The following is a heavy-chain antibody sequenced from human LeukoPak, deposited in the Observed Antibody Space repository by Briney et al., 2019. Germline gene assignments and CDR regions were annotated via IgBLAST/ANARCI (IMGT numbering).Heavy chain of an antibody. D-gene: IGHD2-21*02. CDR3: ARHGAGGDSGAFDI. CDR1: GGSISSYY. J-gene: IGHJ3*02. V-gene: IGHV4-59*08. Sequence: PSETLSLTCTVSGGSISSYYWGWIRQPPGKGLEWIGYIYYSGSTNYNPSLKSRVTISVDTSKNQFSLKLSSVTAADTAVYYCARHGAGGDSGAFDIWGQGTMVTVSS. CDR2: IYYSGST.